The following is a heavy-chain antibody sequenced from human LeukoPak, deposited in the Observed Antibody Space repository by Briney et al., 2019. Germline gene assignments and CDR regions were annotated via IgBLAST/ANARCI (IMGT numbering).Heavy chain of an antibody. CDR2: IYTSGST. J-gene: IGHJ4*02. CDR3: ARTRDFWSGPYYFDY. V-gene: IGHV4-4*07. CDR1: GGSISSYY. D-gene: IGHD3-3*01. Sequence: SETLSLTCTVSGGSISSYYWSWIRQPAGKGLEWIGRIYTSGSTNYNPSLKRRVTMSVDTPKNQFSLKLSSVTAADTAVYYCARTRDFWSGPYYFDYWGQGTLVTVSS.